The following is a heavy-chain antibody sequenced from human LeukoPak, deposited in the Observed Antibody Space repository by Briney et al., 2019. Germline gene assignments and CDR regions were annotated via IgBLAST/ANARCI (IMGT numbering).Heavy chain of an antibody. Sequence: GGSLRLSRVPSGLPFSSFGMNWVRPAPGRGAECGSYIGRGSSAIDYADSVKGRFTIFRDKAKNSLYLQMKSLGDEDVDVYPCERASPCAYDYWGQGALVTVSS. V-gene: IGHV3-48*02. CDR1: GLPFSSFG. CDR2: IGRGSSAI. D-gene: IGHD3-16*01. CDR3: ERASPCAYDY. J-gene: IGHJ4*02.